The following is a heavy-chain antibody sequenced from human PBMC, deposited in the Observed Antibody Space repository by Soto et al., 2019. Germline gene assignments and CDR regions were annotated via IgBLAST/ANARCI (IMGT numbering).Heavy chain of an antibody. CDR1: GFTLTRQD. CDR3: VKGGWYGCSSPSDR. CDR2: LLYDGIAQ. D-gene: IGHD6-6*01. Sequence: EQLVESGGDVVQPGGSLRLSCAASGFTLTRQDMHWVRQAPGKGLEWVAVLLYDGIAQYYADSVKGRFTISRDNSKNTLYLEVHSLRVEDTALYYCVKGGWYGCSSPSDRWGEGALVTVSS. J-gene: IGHJ5*02. V-gene: IGHV3-30*18.